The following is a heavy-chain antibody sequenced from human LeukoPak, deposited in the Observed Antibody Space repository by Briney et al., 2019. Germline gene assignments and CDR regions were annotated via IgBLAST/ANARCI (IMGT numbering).Heavy chain of an antibody. D-gene: IGHD2-2*02. V-gene: IGHV4-39*01. CDR3: VIRLLYSGWFDP. Sequence: SETLSLTCSVSGGSISGSTYFWGWIRQPPGKGLEWIASFYYGGNTYYNPSLKSRVTISVDTSKNQFSLKLSSVTAADTAVYYCVIRLLYSGWFDPWGQGTLVTVSS. CDR1: GGSISGSTYF. CDR2: FYYGGNT. J-gene: IGHJ5*02.